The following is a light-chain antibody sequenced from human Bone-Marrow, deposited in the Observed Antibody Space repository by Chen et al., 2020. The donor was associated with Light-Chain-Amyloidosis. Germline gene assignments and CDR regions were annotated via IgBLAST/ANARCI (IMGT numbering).Light chain of an antibody. V-gene: IGLV2-14*03. CDR3: RSSATSNPWV. J-gene: IGLJ3*02. CDR1: SSDV. CDR2: DVI. Sequence: QSALTQPASVSGSPGQSITVSCTGASSDVSWYQQHPGKAPQLVIYDVINRPSGVSSRFSGSKSCNTASLTISGLPAEDEADYFCRSSATSNPWVFGGGTKLTVL.